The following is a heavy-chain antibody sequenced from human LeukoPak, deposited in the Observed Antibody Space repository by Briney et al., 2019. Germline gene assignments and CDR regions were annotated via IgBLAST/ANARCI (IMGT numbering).Heavy chain of an antibody. V-gene: IGHV3-48*02. Sequence: QTGGSLRLSCAASGFTFSSYSFTWVRQAPGKGLEWISYISSSTSAIYYADSVKGRFTISRDNAKNSLYLQMESLRDDDTAVYYCARERLGWYKDYWGQGTLVTVSS. CDR2: ISSSTSAI. CDR3: ARERLGWYKDY. CDR1: GFTFSSYS. D-gene: IGHD6-19*01. J-gene: IGHJ4*02.